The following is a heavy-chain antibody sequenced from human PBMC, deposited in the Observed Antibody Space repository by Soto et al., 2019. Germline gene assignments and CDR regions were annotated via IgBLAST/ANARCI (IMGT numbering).Heavy chain of an antibody. CDR1: GFTFSSYA. Sequence: VGSLRLSCSASGFTFSSYAMHWVRQAPGKGLEYVSAISSNGGSTYYADSVKGRFTISRDNSKNTLYLQMSSLRAEDTAVYYCIADCTNGVCYLLDYWGQGTLVTVS. J-gene: IGHJ4*02. V-gene: IGHV3-64D*06. CDR3: IADCTNGVCYLLDY. D-gene: IGHD2-8*01. CDR2: ISSNGGST.